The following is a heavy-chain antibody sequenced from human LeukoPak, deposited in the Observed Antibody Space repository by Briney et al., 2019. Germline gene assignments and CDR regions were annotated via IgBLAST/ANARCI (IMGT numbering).Heavy chain of an antibody. Sequence: ASVKVSCKVSGFTLSKISIDWVRQAPGKGPEWMGSVGHEDGTTIHAQKFQGRFNMTVDTATDTAYMEMSSLMSEDTAIYYCATGAIVFDYWGQGTLVTVSS. CDR1: GFTLSKIS. J-gene: IGHJ4*02. V-gene: IGHV1-24*01. D-gene: IGHD3-22*01. CDR2: VGHEDGTT. CDR3: ATGAIVFDY.